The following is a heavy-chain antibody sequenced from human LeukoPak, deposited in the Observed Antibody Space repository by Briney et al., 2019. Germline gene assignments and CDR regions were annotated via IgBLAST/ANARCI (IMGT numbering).Heavy chain of an antibody. J-gene: IGHJ6*02. V-gene: IGHV4-34*01. D-gene: IGHD1-26*01. CDR2: INHSGST. CDR1: GGSFSGYY. Sequence: PSETLSLTCAVYGGSFSGYYWSWIRQPPGKGLEWIGEINHSGSTNYNPSLKSRVTISVDTSKNQFSLKLSSVTAADTAVYYCARARVTTAYYYYGMDVWGQGTTVTVSS. CDR3: ARARVTTAYYYYGMDV.